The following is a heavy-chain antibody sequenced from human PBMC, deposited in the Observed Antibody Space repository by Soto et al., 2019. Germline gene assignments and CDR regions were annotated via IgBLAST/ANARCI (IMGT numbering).Heavy chain of an antibody. Sequence: PSETLSLTCTVSGGSISSYYWSWIRQPPGKGLEWIGYIYYSGSTNYNPSLKSRVTISVDTSKNQFSLKLSSVTAADTAVYYCASYEYYGGYDLGFDYWGQGTLVTVSS. CDR3: ASYEYYGGYDLGFDY. D-gene: IGHD5-12*01. J-gene: IGHJ4*02. CDR1: GGSISSYY. V-gene: IGHV4-59*08. CDR2: IYYSGST.